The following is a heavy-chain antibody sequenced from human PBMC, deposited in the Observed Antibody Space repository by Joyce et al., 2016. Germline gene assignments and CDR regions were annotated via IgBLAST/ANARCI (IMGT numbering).Heavy chain of an antibody. Sequence: EVQLLESGGGLVPPGGSLTLSCTASGFTFSSYAMTWVRQAPGKGVEWVSSISGSGGDTYYVYSVTGRFTISRDNSKNTLFLQMNSLRAEDTAVFYCVKGYTISSVRRFDWWGQGTLVTVSS. J-gene: IGHJ4*02. CDR3: VKGYTISSVRRFDW. CDR2: ISGSGGDT. CDR1: GFTFSSYA. D-gene: IGHD3-16*02. V-gene: IGHV3-23*01.